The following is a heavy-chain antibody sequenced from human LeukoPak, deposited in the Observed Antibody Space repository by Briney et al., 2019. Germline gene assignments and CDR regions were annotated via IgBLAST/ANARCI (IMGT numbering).Heavy chain of an antibody. V-gene: IGHV1-69*05. D-gene: IGHD6-6*01. Sequence: SVKVSCKASGGTFSSYAISWVRQAPGQALEWMGGIIAIFGTANYAQKFQGRVTITTDESTSTAYMELSSLRSEDAAVYYCARAGSSSPYYYYYYYMDVWSKGTTVTVSS. CDR2: IIAIFGTA. CDR3: ARAGSSSPYYYYYYYMDV. CDR1: GGTFSSYA. J-gene: IGHJ6*03.